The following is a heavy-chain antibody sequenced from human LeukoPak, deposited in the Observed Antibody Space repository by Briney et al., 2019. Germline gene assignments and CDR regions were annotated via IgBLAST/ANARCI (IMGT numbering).Heavy chain of an antibody. J-gene: IGHJ6*03. CDR2: IIPIFGTA. Sequence: EASVKVSCKASGGTFSSYAISWVRQAPGQGLEWMGGIIPIFGTANYAQKFQGRVTITADESTSTAYMELSSLRSEDTAVYYCARGAGLVVPTYYYYMDVWGKGTTVTVSS. D-gene: IGHD2-2*01. CDR1: GGTFSSYA. CDR3: ARGAGLVVPTYYYYMDV. V-gene: IGHV1-69*13.